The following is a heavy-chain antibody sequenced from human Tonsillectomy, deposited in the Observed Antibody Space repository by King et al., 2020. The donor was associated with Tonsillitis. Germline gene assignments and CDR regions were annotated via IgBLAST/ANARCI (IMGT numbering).Heavy chain of an antibody. CDR3: AHHYLYGSDTQGGAFDF. V-gene: IGHV2-5*02. J-gene: IGHJ3*01. D-gene: IGHD3-10*01. CDR1: GFSLTTDGVG. Sequence: TLKESGPTLVKPTQPLTLTCTLSGFSLTTDGVGVGWIRQPPGKALEWLGILYWDDDKRYNPSLKTRLTITRDTSENQVVLTMTNMQAVDTATYYCAHHYLYGSDTQGGAFDFWGQGTMVFVSS. CDR2: LYWDDDK.